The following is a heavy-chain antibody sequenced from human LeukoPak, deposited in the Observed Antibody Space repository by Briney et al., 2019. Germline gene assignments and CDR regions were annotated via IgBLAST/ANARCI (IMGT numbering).Heavy chain of an antibody. CDR3: AGLGGYYLVRGIDAFDI. CDR2: IYHSGST. Sequence: SETLSLTCTVSGGSISSSSYSWGWIRQPPGKGLEWIGSIYHSGSTYYNPSLKSRVTISVDTSKNQFSLKLSSVTAADTAVYYCAGLGGYYLVRGIDAFDIWGQGTMVTVSS. CDR1: GGSISSSSYS. V-gene: IGHV4-39*01. J-gene: IGHJ3*02. D-gene: IGHD3-3*01.